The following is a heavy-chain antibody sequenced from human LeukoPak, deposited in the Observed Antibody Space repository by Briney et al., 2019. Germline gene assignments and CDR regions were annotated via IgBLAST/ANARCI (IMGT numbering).Heavy chain of an antibody. CDR3: ARAHIGNDLFIDY. CDR2: INPYSGAT. Sequence: ASVKVSCKASGYTFTGYYMHWVRQAPAQGLGWMGWINPYSGATNYAQKFQGRVTMTRDTSISTAYMDLSSLKSDDTAVYYCARAHIGNDLFIDYWGQGTLVTASS. V-gene: IGHV1-2*02. J-gene: IGHJ4*02. CDR1: GYTFTGYY. D-gene: IGHD2-21*01.